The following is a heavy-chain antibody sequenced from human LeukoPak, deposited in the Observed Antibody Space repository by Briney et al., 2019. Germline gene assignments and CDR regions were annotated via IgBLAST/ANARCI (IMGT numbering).Heavy chain of an antibody. D-gene: IGHD5-18*01. Sequence: GRSLRLSCAASGFTFSSYAMHWVRQAPGKGLEWVAVISYDGSNKYYADSVKGRFTISRDNSKNTLYLQMNSLRAEDTAVYYCARDGVGYSYGLFDYWGQGTLVTVSS. CDR3: ARDGVGYSYGLFDY. CDR1: GFTFSSYA. J-gene: IGHJ4*02. CDR2: ISYDGSNK. V-gene: IGHV3-30-3*01.